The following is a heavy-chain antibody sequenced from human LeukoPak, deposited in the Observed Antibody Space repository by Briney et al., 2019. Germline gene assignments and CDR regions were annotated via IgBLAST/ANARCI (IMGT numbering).Heavy chain of an antibody. D-gene: IGHD5-12*01. J-gene: IGHJ6*02. Sequence: SVKVSCKASGGTFSSYAISWVRQAPGQGLEWMGGIIPIFGTANYAQKFQGRVTITADESTSTAYMELSSLRSEDTAVYYCARVGDSGYDYPYYYYGMDVWGQGTTVTVS. CDR3: ARVGDSGYDYPYYYYGMDV. CDR1: GGTFSSYA. CDR2: IIPIFGTA. V-gene: IGHV1-69*01.